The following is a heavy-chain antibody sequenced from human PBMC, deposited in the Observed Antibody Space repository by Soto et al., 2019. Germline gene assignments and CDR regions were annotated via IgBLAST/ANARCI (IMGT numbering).Heavy chain of an antibody. CDR3: SRITIFGVVNLRYYYYYGMDV. V-gene: IGHV4-34*01. CDR2: INHSGST. J-gene: IGHJ6*02. D-gene: IGHD3-3*01. CDR1: GGSFSGYY. Sequence: SETLSLTCAVYGGSFSGYYWSWIRQPPGKGLEWIGEINHSGSTNYNPSLKSRVTISVDTSKNQFSLKLSSVTAADTAVYYCSRITIFGVVNLRYYYYYGMDVWGQGTTVTVSS.